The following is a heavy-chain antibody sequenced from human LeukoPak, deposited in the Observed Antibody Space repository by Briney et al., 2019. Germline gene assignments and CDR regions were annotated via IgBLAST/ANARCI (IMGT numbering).Heavy chain of an antibody. J-gene: IGHJ5*02. V-gene: IGHV4-39*01. CDR3: ARPKGRGYCSGGSCYSGWFDP. D-gene: IGHD2-15*01. CDR1: GGSISSSSYY. CDR2: IYYSGST. Sequence: SETLSLTCTVSGGSISSSSYYWGWIRQPPGKGLEWIGSIYYSGSTYYNPSIKSRVTISVDTSKNQFSLKLSSVTAADTAVYYCARPKGRGYCSGGSCYSGWFDPWGQGTLVTVSS.